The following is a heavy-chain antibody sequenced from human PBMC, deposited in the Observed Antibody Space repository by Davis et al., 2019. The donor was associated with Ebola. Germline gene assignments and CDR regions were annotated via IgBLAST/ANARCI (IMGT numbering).Heavy chain of an antibody. V-gene: IGHV1-46*01. CDR1: GYTFTNYY. D-gene: IGHD1-1*01. CDR2: INPNDGRT. Sequence: ASVKVSCKASGYTFTNYYMHWVRQAPGQGLEWMGMINPNDGRTIYAQKFQGRVTMTTDTSTSTAYMELRSLRSDDTAVYYCARENEEYYFDYWGQGTLVTVSS. J-gene: IGHJ4*02. CDR3: ARENEEYYFDY.